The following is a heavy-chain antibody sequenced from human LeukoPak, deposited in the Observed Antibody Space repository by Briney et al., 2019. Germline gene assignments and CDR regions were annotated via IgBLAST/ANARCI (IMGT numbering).Heavy chain of an antibody. J-gene: IGHJ6*04. V-gene: IGHV4-34*01. CDR3: ASPPDV. Sequence: PSETLSLTCAVYGGSFSGYYWSWIRQPPGKGLEWIGEISHSGSTNYNPSLKSRVTISVDTSKNQFSLKLSSVTAADTAVYYCASPPDVWGKGTTVTVSS. CDR2: ISHSGST. CDR1: GGSFSGYY.